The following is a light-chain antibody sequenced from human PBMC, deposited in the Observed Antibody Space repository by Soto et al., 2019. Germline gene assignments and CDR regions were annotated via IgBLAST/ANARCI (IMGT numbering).Light chain of an antibody. J-gene: IGKJ1*01. CDR1: QSVSSN. CDR3: QQYNNWPPTWT. CDR2: GAS. Sequence: EIVMTQSPATLSVSPGERATLSCRASQSVSSNLAWYQQKPGQAARLLIYGASTRATGIPARFSGSGFGTEFTITISSLQSEDFAVSYCQQYNNWPPTWTFGQGTKVEIK. V-gene: IGKV3-15*01.